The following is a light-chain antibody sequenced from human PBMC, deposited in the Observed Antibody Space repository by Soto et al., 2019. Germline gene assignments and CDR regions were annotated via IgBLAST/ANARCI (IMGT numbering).Light chain of an antibody. CDR3: QQYGSPPWA. V-gene: IGKV3-20*01. J-gene: IGKJ1*01. CDR2: AAS. CDR1: QSVGSNF. Sequence: IVLPQSPGTLSLSPGERATLSCRASQSVGSNFLAWYQQKRGQAPRILIYAASNRASGIPDRFSGSGSGSDFTLTISRLEPEDFAVYYGQQYGSPPWAFGQGTRVEI.